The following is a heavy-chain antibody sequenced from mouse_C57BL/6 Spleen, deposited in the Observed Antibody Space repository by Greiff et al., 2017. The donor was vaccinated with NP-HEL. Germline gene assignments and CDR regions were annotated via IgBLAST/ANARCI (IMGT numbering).Heavy chain of an antibody. CDR1: GYTFTSYW. D-gene: IGHD1-1*01. CDR3: ARGIDYGKGAMED. J-gene: IGHJ4*01. Sequence: QVQLQQPGAELVKPGASVKMSCKASGYTFTSYWITWVKQRPGQGLEWIGDIYPGSGSTNYNEKFKSKATLTVDTSSSTAYMQLSSLTSEDSAVYYCARGIDYGKGAMEDWGQGTSVTVSS. V-gene: IGHV1-55*01. CDR2: IYPGSGST.